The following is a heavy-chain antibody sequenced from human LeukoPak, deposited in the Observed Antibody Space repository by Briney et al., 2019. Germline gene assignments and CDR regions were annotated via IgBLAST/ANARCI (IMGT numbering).Heavy chain of an antibody. CDR1: GFTFRSYA. D-gene: IGHD6-13*01. CDR3: ARDSFLVAAAGTGNLDY. Sequence: GRSLRLSCAASGFTFRSYALHWVRQAPGKGLEGVAVISYDGSNKYYADSVKGRFTISRDNSKNTLYLQMNSLRAEGTAVYYCARDSFLVAAAGTGNLDYWGQGTLVTVSS. CDR2: ISYDGSNK. V-gene: IGHV3-30-3*01. J-gene: IGHJ4*02.